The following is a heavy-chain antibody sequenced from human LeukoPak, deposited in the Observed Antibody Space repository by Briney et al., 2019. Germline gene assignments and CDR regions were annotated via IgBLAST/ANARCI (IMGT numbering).Heavy chain of an antibody. CDR3: AKDREALEIYGGKVDY. V-gene: IGHV3-48*01. D-gene: IGHD4-23*01. Sequence: GGSLRLSCAASGFTFSSYSMNWVRQAPGKGLEWVSYISSSSSTIYYADSVKGRFTISRDNAKNSLYLQMNSLRAEDTAVYYCAKDREALEIYGGKVDYWGQGTLVTVSS. CDR1: GFTFSSYS. CDR2: ISSSSSTI. J-gene: IGHJ4*02.